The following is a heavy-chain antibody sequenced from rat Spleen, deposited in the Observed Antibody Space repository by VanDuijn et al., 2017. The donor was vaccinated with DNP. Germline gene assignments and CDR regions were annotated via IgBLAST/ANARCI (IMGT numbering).Heavy chain of an antibody. CDR3: ATHVANNNYGFDY. J-gene: IGHJ2*01. V-gene: IGHV5S10*01. CDR2: IIYDGSRT. CDR1: GFTFSDYN. Sequence: EVQLVESGGGLVQPGRSLKLSCAASGFTFSDYNMAWVRQATKKGLEWVATIIYDGSRTYYRDSVKGRFTISRDNAKSTLYLQMDSLRSEDTATYYCATHVANNNYGFDYWGQGVMVTVSS. D-gene: IGHD1-10*01.